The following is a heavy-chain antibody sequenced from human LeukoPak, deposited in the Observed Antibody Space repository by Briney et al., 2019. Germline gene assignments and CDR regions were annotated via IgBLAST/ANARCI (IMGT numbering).Heavy chain of an antibody. CDR1: GYSIRTGYY. J-gene: IGHJ4*02. Sequence: SETLSLTCTVSGYSIRTGYYWDWILQPPGKGLEWIGYIYYSGSTNYNPSLKSRVTISVDTSKNQFSLKLSSVTAADTAVYYCARDKLSSGWYSYFDYWGQGTLVTVSS. CDR3: ARDKLSSGWYSYFDY. CDR2: IYYSGST. D-gene: IGHD6-19*01. V-gene: IGHV4-38-2*02.